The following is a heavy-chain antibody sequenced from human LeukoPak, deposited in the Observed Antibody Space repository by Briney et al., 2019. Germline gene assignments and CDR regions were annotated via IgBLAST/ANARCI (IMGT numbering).Heavy chain of an antibody. D-gene: IGHD4-23*01. J-gene: IGHJ4*02. CDR3: ARGWLAETTVVTPYNY. Sequence: GSSVKVSCKASGGTYSSSSISWVRQAPGQGLEWMGGIIPIFGTAHYSQKFQGRVTITAVDSMNTAYMELSSLRSDDTAVYYCARGWLAETTVVTPYNYWGQGTLVTVSS. V-gene: IGHV1-69*01. CDR2: IIPIFGTA. CDR1: GGTYSSSS.